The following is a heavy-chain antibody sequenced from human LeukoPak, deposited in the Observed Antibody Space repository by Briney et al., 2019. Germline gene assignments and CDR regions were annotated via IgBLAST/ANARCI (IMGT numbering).Heavy chain of an antibody. CDR2: INHSGST. CDR1: GGSISGYY. CDR3: ARHYYDTSGYYYNFDY. V-gene: IGHV4-34*01. J-gene: IGHJ4*02. D-gene: IGHD3-22*01. Sequence: PSETLSLTCTVSGGSISGYYWSWIRQPPGKGLEWIGEINHSGSTNYNPSLKSRVTISVDTSKNQFSLKLSSVTAADTAVYYCARHYYDTSGYYYNFDYWGQGTLVTVSS.